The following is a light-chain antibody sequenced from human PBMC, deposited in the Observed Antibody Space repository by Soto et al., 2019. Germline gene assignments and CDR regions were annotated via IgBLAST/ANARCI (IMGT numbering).Light chain of an antibody. J-gene: IGKJ1*01. CDR3: QQYGSSGT. V-gene: IGKV3-20*01. Sequence: EIVLTQSPGTLSVSPGERATLSCRASQIVSSTYLAWFQQKPGQAPRLLIYGASNRATGIPDRFSGSGSGTDFTLTISRLEPEDFAVYYCQQYGSSGTFGQGTKVDIK. CDR1: QIVSSTY. CDR2: GAS.